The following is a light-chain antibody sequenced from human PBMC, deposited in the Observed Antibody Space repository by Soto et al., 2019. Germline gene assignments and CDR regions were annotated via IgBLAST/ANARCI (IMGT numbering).Light chain of an antibody. V-gene: IGKV3-20*01. CDR2: GAS. CDR3: QQYGSSPLT. J-gene: IGKJ4*01. CDR1: RSVSSSY. Sequence: ETVLTQSPGTLSLSPGERATLSCRASRSVSSSYIAWYQQNPGQAPRLLIYGASSRATGIPVRFSGSGSGTDFTLTISRLEPEDFVVYYCQQYGSSPLTFGGGTKVEIK.